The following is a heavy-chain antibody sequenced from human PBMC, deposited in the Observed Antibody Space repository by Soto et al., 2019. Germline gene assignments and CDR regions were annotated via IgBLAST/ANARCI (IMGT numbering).Heavy chain of an antibody. Sequence: GGSLRLSCAASGFTFSSYAMHWVRQAPGKGLEWVAVISYDGSNKYYADSVKGRFTISRDNSKNTLYLQMNSLRAEDTAVYYCARAVGIAARPFNYWGQGTLVTVSS. J-gene: IGHJ4*02. CDR3: ARAVGIAARPFNY. CDR2: ISYDGSNK. D-gene: IGHD6-6*01. V-gene: IGHV3-30-3*01. CDR1: GFTFSSYA.